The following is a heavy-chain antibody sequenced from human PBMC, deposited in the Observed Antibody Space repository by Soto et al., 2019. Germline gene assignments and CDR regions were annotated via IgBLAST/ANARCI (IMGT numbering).Heavy chain of an antibody. Sequence: QVQLVESGGGVVQPGRSLRLSCAASGFTFSSYGMHCVRQAPGKGLEWVAVISYDGSNKYYADSVKGRFTISRDNSKNTLYLQMNSLRAEDTAVYYCANHLGGGIAVAGTGEELDWGQGTLVTVSS. CDR2: ISYDGSNK. V-gene: IGHV3-30*18. CDR3: ANHLGGGIAVAGTGEELD. D-gene: IGHD6-19*01. CDR1: GFTFSSYG. J-gene: IGHJ1*01.